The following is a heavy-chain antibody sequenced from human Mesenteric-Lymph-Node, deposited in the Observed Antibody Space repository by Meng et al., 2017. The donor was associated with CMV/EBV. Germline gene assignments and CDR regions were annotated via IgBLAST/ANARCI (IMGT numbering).Heavy chain of an antibody. CDR1: GFTFEDYA. J-gene: IGHJ4*02. V-gene: IGHV3-9*01. CDR2: INWNSGTI. Sequence: SLKISCVASGFTFEDYAMHWVRQAPGKGLEWVSGINWNSGTIGYADSVKGRFTISRDNAKNSLFLQMNSLRTEDTAIYYCAADSNWASYYWGQGTLVTVSS. CDR3: AADSNWASYY. D-gene: IGHD1-1*01.